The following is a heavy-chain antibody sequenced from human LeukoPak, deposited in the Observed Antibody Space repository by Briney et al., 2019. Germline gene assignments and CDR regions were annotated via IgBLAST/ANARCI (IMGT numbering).Heavy chain of an antibody. J-gene: IGHJ3*01. V-gene: IGHV1-24*01. CDR3: ATALRLEALDL. D-gene: IGHD3-16*01. CDR2: FDPEDGER. Sequence: ASVKVSCKVSGYTLTELSTHWGRQAPGKGLEWMGGFDPEDGERIYAQKFQDRVTMTEDTSTDTAYMELRSLRSEDTAMYYCATALRLEALDLWGHGTKVTVSS. CDR1: GYTLTELS.